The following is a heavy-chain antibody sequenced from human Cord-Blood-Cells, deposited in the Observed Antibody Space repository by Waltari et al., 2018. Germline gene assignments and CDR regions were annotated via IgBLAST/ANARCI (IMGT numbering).Heavy chain of an antibody. CDR3: ARDRGGDGYNYYFDY. Sequence: EVQLVESGGGLVKPGGSQRLSCAASGFTFSSYSMNWVRQAPGKGLEWVSSISSSSSYIYYADSVKGRFTISRDNAKNSLYLQMNSLRAEDTAVYYCARDRGGDGYNYYFDYWGQGTLVTVSS. CDR1: GFTFSSYS. V-gene: IGHV3-21*01. J-gene: IGHJ4*02. CDR2: ISSSSSYI. D-gene: IGHD5-12*01.